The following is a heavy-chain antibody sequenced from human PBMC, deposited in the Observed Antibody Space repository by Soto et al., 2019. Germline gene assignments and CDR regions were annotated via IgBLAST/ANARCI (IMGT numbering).Heavy chain of an antibody. D-gene: IGHD2-15*01. CDR1: GASFTGYY. CDR2: INPSGRS. J-gene: IGHJ4*01. V-gene: IGHV4-34*01. Sequence: QEQLQQCGAGLLEPSETLSLTCAVYGASFTGYYWCGIRQPPGKGLEWIGEINPSGRSKYNPSLRSRVDKSVDTSENQFCLQLSAVTAADTAVYYCARGDVVAGHWGQGTLVTVSS. CDR3: ARGDVVAGH.